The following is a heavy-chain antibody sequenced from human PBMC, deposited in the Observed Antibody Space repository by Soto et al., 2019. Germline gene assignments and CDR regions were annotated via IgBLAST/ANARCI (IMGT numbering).Heavy chain of an antibody. CDR3: ARDRNFYSSGSPPPDLGY. V-gene: IGHV1-69*13. CDR1: GGTFSNYA. J-gene: IGHJ4*02. CDR2: IIPILDAV. Sequence: SVKVSCKASGGTFSNYAISWVRQAPGQGLEWMGGIIPILDAVFYAPKFQGRVTITADESTSTAYIQLSSLRSEDTAMYYCARDRNFYSSGSPPPDLGYWGQGTLVTVSS. D-gene: IGHD2-21*02.